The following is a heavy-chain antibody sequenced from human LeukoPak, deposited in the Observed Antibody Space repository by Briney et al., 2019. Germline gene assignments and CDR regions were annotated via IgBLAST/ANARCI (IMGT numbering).Heavy chain of an antibody. CDR3: ARDNTGTSGLNY. V-gene: IGHV4-34*01. CDR2: INHSGST. CDR1: GGSFSGYY. D-gene: IGHD1-7*01. Sequence: PSETLSLTCAVYGGSFSGYYWSWIRQPPGKGLEWIGEINHSGSTNYNPSLKSRVTISVDTSKNQFSLKLSSVTAADTAVYYCARDNTGTSGLNYWGQGTLVTVSS. J-gene: IGHJ4*02.